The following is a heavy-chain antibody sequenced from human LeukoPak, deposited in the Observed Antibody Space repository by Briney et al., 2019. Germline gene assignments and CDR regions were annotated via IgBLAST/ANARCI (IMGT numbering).Heavy chain of an antibody. D-gene: IGHD2-15*01. CDR1: GGSISSNY. Sequence: PSETLSLTCTVSGGSISSNYWNWIRQPPGKGLEWMGYIYYTGSTSYNPSLKNGVTISADTSKNQFSLRLTTGTAADTAVYYCARGLVVVANTGTFDFWGRGTMVTVSS. J-gene: IGHJ3*01. CDR3: ARGLVVVANTGTFDF. CDR2: IYYTGST. V-gene: IGHV4-59*01.